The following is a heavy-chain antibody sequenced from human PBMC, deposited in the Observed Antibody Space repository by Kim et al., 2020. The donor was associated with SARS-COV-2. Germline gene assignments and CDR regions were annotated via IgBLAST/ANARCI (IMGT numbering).Heavy chain of an antibody. CDR3: ARGGEQQLVEVPYYYGMDV. Sequence: GGSLRLSCAASGFTFSSYWMHWVRQAPGKGLVWVSRINSDGSSTSYADSVKGRFTISRDNAKNTLYLQMNSLRAEDTAVYYCARGGEQQLVEVPYYYGMDVCGQGPTVTVSS. D-gene: IGHD6-13*01. J-gene: IGHJ6*02. V-gene: IGHV3-74*01. CDR1: GFTFSSYW. CDR2: INSDGSST.